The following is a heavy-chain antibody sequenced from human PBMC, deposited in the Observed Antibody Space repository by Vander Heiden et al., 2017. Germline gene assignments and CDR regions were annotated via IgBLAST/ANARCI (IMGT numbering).Heavy chain of an antibody. V-gene: IGHV4-34*01. CDR2: INHSGRT. J-gene: IGHJ4*02. CDR3: ARARSGYDK. CDR1: GGAFGGYY. Sequence: QVQLQQWGAGLLKPSETLSPTCAVYGGAFGGYYWSWIRQPPGKGMEWIGEINHSGRTNYNPSLKSRVTISVDTSKNQFSLKLSSVTAADTAVYYCARARSGYDKWGQGTLVTVSS. D-gene: IGHD5-12*01.